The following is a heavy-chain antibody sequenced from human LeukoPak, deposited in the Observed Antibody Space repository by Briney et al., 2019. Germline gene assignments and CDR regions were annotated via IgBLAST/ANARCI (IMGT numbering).Heavy chain of an antibody. D-gene: IGHD3-3*01. J-gene: IGHJ4*02. Sequence: PGGSLRLSCAASGFTFSSYGMHWVRQAPGKGLEWVAFIRYDGSNKYYADSVKGRFTISRDNSKNTLYPQMNSLRAEDTAVYYCAKDYDFWSGYPRCYFDYWGQGTLVTVSS. CDR1: GFTFSSYG. CDR2: IRYDGSNK. V-gene: IGHV3-30*02. CDR3: AKDYDFWSGYPRCYFDY.